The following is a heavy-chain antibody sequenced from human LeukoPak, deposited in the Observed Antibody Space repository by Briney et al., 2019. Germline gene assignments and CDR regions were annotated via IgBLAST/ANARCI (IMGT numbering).Heavy chain of an antibody. CDR1: GFTFSSYG. CDR2: ISYDGSNK. J-gene: IGHJ4*02. D-gene: IGHD3-22*01. Sequence: PGRSQRLSCAASGFTFSSYGMHWVRQAPGKGLEWVAVISYDGSNKYYADSVKGRFTISRDNSKNTLYLQMNSLRAEDTAVYYCAKSYDSSGYYPDYWGQGTLVTVSS. V-gene: IGHV3-30*18. CDR3: AKSYDSSGYYPDY.